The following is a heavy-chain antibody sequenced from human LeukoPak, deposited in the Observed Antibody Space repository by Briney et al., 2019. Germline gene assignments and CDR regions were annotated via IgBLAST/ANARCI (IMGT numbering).Heavy chain of an antibody. J-gene: IGHJ4*02. D-gene: IGHD6-13*01. Sequence: PGGSLRLSCAASGFTFSSYWMSWVRQAPGKGLEWVANIKQDGSEKYYVDSVKGRFTISRDNAKNSLYLQMNSLRAEDTAVYYCARFGRGYNNNWQSDWGQGTLVTVSS. V-gene: IGHV3-7*03. CDR1: GFTFSSYW. CDR2: IKQDGSEK. CDR3: ARFGRGYNNNWQSD.